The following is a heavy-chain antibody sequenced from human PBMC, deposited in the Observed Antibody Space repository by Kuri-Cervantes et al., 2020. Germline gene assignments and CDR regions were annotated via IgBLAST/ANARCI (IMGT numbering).Heavy chain of an antibody. J-gene: IGHJ3*02. D-gene: IGHD2-15*01. CDR1: GYTLTELS. Sequence: ASVKVSCKVSGYTLTELSMHWVRQAPGKGLEWMGGFGPEDGETIYAQKFQGRVTMTEDTSTDTAYMELSSLRSEDTAVYYCARGGRYCSGGSCYETDAFDIWGQGTMVTVSS. CDR2: FGPEDGET. V-gene: IGHV1-24*01. CDR3: ARGGRYCSGGSCYETDAFDI.